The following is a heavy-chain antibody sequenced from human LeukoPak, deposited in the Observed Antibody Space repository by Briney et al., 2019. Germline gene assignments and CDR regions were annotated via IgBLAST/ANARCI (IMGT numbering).Heavy chain of an antibody. CDR1: GFAVSSNY. V-gene: IGHV3-66*01. CDR3: ARGGGGYSAYD. D-gene: IGHD5-12*01. Sequence: GGSLRLSCAASGFAVSSNYMTWVRQAPGKGLEWVSVTSTAGTTEYADSVKGRFTISRDSSRNTLYLQVNSLRAEDTALYFCARGGGGYSAYDWGQGTLVTVSS. CDR2: TSTAGTT. J-gene: IGHJ4*02.